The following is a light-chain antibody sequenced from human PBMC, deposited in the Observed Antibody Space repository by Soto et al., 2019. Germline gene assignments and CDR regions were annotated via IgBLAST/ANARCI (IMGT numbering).Light chain of an antibody. J-gene: IGKJ2*01. V-gene: IGKV3-20*01. Sequence: EIVLTQSPGTLSLSPGERATLSCRASQSVSSSYLAWYQQKPGQAPRLLIYGASGRATGIPDRFSGSGSGTDFTLTIIRLEPEDFAVYYCQHYCSSPMYTFGQGTKLEIK. CDR1: QSVSSSY. CDR3: QHYCSSPMYT. CDR2: GAS.